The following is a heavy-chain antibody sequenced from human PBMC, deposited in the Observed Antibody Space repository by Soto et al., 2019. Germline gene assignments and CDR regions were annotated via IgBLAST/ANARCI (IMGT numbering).Heavy chain of an antibody. CDR3: ARVDDSSGEFDY. V-gene: IGHV4-31*03. Sequence: PSETLSLTCIVSGASISSVGYYWSWIRQHPGKGLEWIGYIYYSGSTYYNPSLKSRVTISVDTSKNQFSLKLSSVTAAETAVYYCARVDDSSGEFDYWGQGTLVTVS. D-gene: IGHD3-22*01. CDR2: IYYSGST. CDR1: GASISSVGYY. J-gene: IGHJ4*02.